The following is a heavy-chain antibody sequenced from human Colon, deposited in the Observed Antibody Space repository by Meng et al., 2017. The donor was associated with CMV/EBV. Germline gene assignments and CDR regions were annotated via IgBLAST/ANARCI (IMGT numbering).Heavy chain of an antibody. CDR2: IRYDGSDK. Sequence: GESLKISCVDSGVPLRGHWMHWVRQAPGKGLEWVAFIRYDGSDKYYVDSVKGRFTISRDNSKNTLYLQMNSLRAEDTAVYYCAKYSSSSLSFESWGQGTLVTVSS. CDR3: AKYSSSSLSFES. J-gene: IGHJ4*02. D-gene: IGHD6-6*01. V-gene: IGHV3-30*02. CDR1: GVPLRGHW.